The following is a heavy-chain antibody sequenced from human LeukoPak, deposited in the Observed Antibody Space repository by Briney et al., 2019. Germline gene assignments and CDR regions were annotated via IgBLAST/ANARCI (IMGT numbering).Heavy chain of an antibody. CDR2: LDPNSGGT. D-gene: IGHD4-17*01. CDR3: ARGGAVEVPGDDIDY. Sequence: ASVKVCCKASGYTFTGYYIHWVREAPGHGLEWRGWLDPNSGGTNYPQQFQGRVTVPRDTSISTAYMEMSRLASDDTAVYYCARGGAVEVPGDDIDYWGRGTLVTVSS. V-gene: IGHV1-2*02. J-gene: IGHJ4*02. CDR1: GYTFTGYY.